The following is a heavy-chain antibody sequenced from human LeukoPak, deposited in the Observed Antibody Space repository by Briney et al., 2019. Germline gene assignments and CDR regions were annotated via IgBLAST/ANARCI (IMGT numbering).Heavy chain of an antibody. J-gene: IGHJ4*02. D-gene: IGHD3-22*01. CDR3: ARVLVGDYYDSSGYSPSDY. V-gene: IGHV3-21*01. CDR1: GFTFSSYS. Sequence: GGSLRLSCAASGFTFSSYSMNWVRQAPGKGLEWVSSISSSSSYIYYADSVKGRFTISRDNAKNSLYLQMNSLRAEDTAVYYCARVLVGDYYDSSGYSPSDYWGQGTLVTVSP. CDR2: ISSSSSYI.